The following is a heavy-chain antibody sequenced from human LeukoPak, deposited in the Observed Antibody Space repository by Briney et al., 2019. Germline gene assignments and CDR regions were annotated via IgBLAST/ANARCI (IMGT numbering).Heavy chain of an antibody. J-gene: IGHJ4*02. CDR3: ASPPEGYSGYDSLRLFAY. CDR1: GFTVSRCA. D-gene: IGHD5-12*01. CDR2: ISYDGLDK. V-gene: IGHV3-30*01. Sequence: GGSLRLSCAASGFTVSRCAMHWVSQAQGKGLEWVAVISYDGLDKKYADSVKGRFTISRDNSKNTLYLQMNSLRAEDTAVYYCASPPEGYSGYDSLRLFAYWGQGTLVTVSS.